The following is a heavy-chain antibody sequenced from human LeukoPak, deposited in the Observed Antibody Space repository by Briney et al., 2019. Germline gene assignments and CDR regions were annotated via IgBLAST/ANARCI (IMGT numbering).Heavy chain of an antibody. CDR2: IWNSGNS. V-gene: IGHV4-31*03. CDR1: AGSINNGGYF. J-gene: IGHJ4*02. D-gene: IGHD2-2*01. Sequence: SETLSLTCTVSAGSINNGGYFWTWVRQHPGEGLEWIGYIWNSGNSYYNPSLSSRVIISADSSKSTFPLKLSSVTAADTAVYYCARYHCGSTYCPGVDFYGQGTLVTVSS. CDR3: ARYHCGSTYCPGVDF.